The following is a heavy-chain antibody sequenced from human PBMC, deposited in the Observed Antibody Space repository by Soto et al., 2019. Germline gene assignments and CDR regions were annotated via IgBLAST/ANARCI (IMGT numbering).Heavy chain of an antibody. V-gene: IGHV1-69*01. Sequence: QVQLVQSGAEVKKPGSSVKVSCKASGGTFSSYAISWVRQAPGQGLEWMGGIIPIFGTANYAQKLQGRVTITADESTSTAYMELSSLRTEETAVYYCSREYGSGSRYDPGGQGTLVTVSS. CDR2: IIPIFGTA. D-gene: IGHD3-10*01. CDR3: SREYGSGSRYDP. J-gene: IGHJ5*02. CDR1: GGTFSSYA.